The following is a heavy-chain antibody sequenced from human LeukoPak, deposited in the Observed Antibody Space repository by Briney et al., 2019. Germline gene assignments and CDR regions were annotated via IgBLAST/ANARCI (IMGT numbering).Heavy chain of an antibody. CDR2: ISSSSGYI. Sequence: PGGSLRLSCAASGFTFSSYTMNWVRQAPGKGLEWVSSISSSSGYIYYADSVKGRFTISRDDAKNSLYLQMDSLRAEDTAVYYCAKNYYGSGSQPSNFDYWGQGTLVTVSS. D-gene: IGHD3-10*01. J-gene: IGHJ4*02. CDR1: GFTFSSYT. V-gene: IGHV3-21*01. CDR3: AKNYYGSGSQPSNFDY.